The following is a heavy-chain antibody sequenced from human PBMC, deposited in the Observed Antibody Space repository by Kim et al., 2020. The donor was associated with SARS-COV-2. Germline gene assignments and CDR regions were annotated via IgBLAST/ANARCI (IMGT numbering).Heavy chain of an antibody. V-gene: IGHV1-46*01. D-gene: IGHD3-16*01. CDR1: GYTFSSYY. CDR2: INPSGGST. J-gene: IGHJ3*02. Sequence: ASVKVSCKASGYTFSSYYMHWVRQAPGQGLEWMGIINPSGGSTSYAQKFQGRVTMTGDTSTSTVYMELSSLRSEDTAVYYCGRTQNKNLYWGAFDIWGQGTMVTVSS. CDR3: GRTQNKNLYWGAFDI.